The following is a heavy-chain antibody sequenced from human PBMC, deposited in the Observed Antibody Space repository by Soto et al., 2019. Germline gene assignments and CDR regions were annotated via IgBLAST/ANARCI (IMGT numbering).Heavy chain of an antibody. CDR3: AKDREDTAMIFDY. D-gene: IGHD5-18*01. CDR1: GLTFSIYG. Sequence: QVQLVESGGGVVQPGRSLRLSCAASGLTFSIYGMHWVRQAPGKGLEWVAVISNDGSTKYYADSVKGRFTISRDNSMNTLYRQMNSLRAEDTAVYYCAKDREDTAMIFDYWGQGTLVTVSS. V-gene: IGHV3-30*18. J-gene: IGHJ4*02. CDR2: ISNDGSTK.